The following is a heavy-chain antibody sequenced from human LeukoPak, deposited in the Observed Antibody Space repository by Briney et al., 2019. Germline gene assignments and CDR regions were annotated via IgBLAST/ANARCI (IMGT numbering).Heavy chain of an antibody. CDR1: GYSFSSHA. Sequence: GESLKISCKGSGYSFSSHAMSWVRQAPGKGLEWVSGSCGDDGDTDYADSVKGRFTISRDNSKNTLYLLMNSLRAEDTALYYCAKGSSGWFDYWGQGTLVTVSS. V-gene: IGHV3-23*01. CDR3: AKGSSGWFDY. CDR2: SCGDDGDT. J-gene: IGHJ4*02. D-gene: IGHD6-19*01.